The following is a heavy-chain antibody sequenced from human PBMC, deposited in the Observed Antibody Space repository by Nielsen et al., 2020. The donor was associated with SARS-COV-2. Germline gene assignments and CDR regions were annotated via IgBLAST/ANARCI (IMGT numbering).Heavy chain of an antibody. J-gene: IGHJ4*02. CDR3: ARGSCGNSEFRPFDY. CDR1: GFTFSSYA. V-gene: IGHV3-30-3*01. CDR2: ISYDGSNK. D-gene: IGHD4-23*01. Sequence: GGSLRLSCAASGFTFSSYAMHWVRQAPGKGLEWVAVISYDGSNKYYADSVKGRFTISRDNSKNTLYLQMNSLRAEDTAVYYCARGSCGNSEFRPFDYWGQGTLVTVSS.